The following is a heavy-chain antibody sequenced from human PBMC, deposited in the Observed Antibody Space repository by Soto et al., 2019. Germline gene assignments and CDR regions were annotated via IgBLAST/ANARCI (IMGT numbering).Heavy chain of an antibody. J-gene: IGHJ5*02. CDR3: ARLMMDRSWYFDWFDP. D-gene: IGHD6-13*01. CDR2: VNYAGTT. CDR1: GGSISTASYY. Sequence: QLQLQELGPGLVKPSEPLSLTCNVSGGSISTASYYWGWIRQAPGKGLEWIASVNYAGTTYYSPSLKSRIAISIDTPKNQFSLKVNSVTAADTGLYFCARLMMDRSWYFDWFDPWGQGTLVTVSS. V-gene: IGHV4-39*01.